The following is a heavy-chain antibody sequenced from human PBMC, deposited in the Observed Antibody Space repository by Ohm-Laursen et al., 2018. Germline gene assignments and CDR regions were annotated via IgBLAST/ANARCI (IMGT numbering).Heavy chain of an antibody. CDR1: GFTFSSYW. V-gene: IGHV3-7*01. CDR3: AKAQYYDSSGDAFDI. CDR2: IKQDGSEK. Sequence: SLRLSCAASGFTFSSYWMSWVRQAPGKGLEWVANIKQDGSEKYYVDSVKGQFTISRDNAKNSLYLQMNSLRAEDTAVYYCAKAQYYDSSGDAFDIWGQGTMVTVSS. D-gene: IGHD3-22*01. J-gene: IGHJ3*02.